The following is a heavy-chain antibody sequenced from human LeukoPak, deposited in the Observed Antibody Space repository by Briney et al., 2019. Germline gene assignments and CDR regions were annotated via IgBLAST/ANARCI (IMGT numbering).Heavy chain of an antibody. CDR2: MYYSGAT. CDR1: GGSITIYY. V-gene: IGHV4-59*08. J-gene: IGHJ4*02. CDR3: ARSDVLTAYAMAL. D-gene: IGHD3-9*01. Sequence: SETLSLTCTVSGGSITIYYWSWVRQPPGKGLERIGYMYYSGATNYNPSLKSRVTMSVDTSMTHFSLQLSSVTVADTAEYYCARSDVLTAYAMALWGQGTLVIVSS.